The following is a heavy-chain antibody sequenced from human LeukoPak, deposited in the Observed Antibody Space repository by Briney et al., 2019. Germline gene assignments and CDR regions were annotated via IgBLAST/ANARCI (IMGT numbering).Heavy chain of an antibody. CDR1: GGSFSGDY. CDR3: ARVGGDCFDP. Sequence: PSETLSLTCAVYGGSFSGDYWGWIRQPPGKGLEWIGEINHSGSTNYNPSLKSRVTMSVDTSKNQFTLKLTSVSAADTAVYFCARVGGDCFDPWGQGILVTVSS. J-gene: IGHJ5*02. D-gene: IGHD2-21*01. CDR2: INHSGST. V-gene: IGHV4-34*01.